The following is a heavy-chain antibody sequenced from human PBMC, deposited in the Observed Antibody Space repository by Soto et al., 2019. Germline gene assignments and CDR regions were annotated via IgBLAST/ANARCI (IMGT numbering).Heavy chain of an antibody. Sequence: GGSLGLSCAASGFTFNRYGMSWVRQAPGKGLEWVSAIGGSGDSTYYADSVKGRFTISRDSSNNTLYLQMNNLRADDTALYFCVKLRLELLYLDSWGLGALVTVSS. J-gene: IGHJ4*02. D-gene: IGHD1-7*01. CDR1: GFTFNRYG. CDR3: VKLRLELLYLDS. CDR2: IGGSGDST. V-gene: IGHV3-23*01.